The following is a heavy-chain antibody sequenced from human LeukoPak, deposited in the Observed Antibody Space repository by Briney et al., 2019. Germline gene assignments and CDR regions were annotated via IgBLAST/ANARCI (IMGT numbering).Heavy chain of an antibody. CDR3: ARDAPGGYYYDSSGRTHAFDI. J-gene: IGHJ3*02. D-gene: IGHD3-22*01. V-gene: IGHV1-69*13. Sequence: ASVKVSCKASGGTFSSYAISWVRQAPGQGLAWMGGIIPIFGTANYAQKFQGRVTITADESTSTAYMELSSLRSEDTAVYYCARDAPGGYYYDSSGRTHAFDIWGQGTMVTVSS. CDR2: IIPIFGTA. CDR1: GGTFSSYA.